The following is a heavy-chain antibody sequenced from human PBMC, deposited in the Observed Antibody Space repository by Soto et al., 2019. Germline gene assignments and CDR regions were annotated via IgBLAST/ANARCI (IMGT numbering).Heavy chain of an antibody. CDR1: GGSISSYY. D-gene: IGHD3-3*01. V-gene: IGHV4-59*01. CDR3: ARDSDDFWSGYPPRGYYYMDV. J-gene: IGHJ6*03. Sequence: SDTLSLTCTVSGGSISSYYWSWIRQPPGKGLEWIGYIYYSGSTNYNPSLKSRVTISVDTSKNQFSLKLSSVTAADTAVYYCARDSDDFWSGYPPRGYYYMDVWGKGTTVTVSS. CDR2: IYYSGST.